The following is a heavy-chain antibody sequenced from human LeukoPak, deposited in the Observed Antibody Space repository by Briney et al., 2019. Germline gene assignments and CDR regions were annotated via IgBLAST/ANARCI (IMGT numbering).Heavy chain of an antibody. V-gene: IGHV3-23*01. Sequence: GVLRLSCAASGFTFSIYAMSWVRQAPGKGLQRVSSITSSGDGTYYADSVKGRFTISRDNSENMLYLQMNSLGVEDTAVYFCAKDRPNYYGSNGHYYRRDGDYWGQGTLVTVSS. CDR1: GFTFSIYA. D-gene: IGHD3-22*01. J-gene: IGHJ4*02. CDR3: AKDRPNYYGSNGHYYRRDGDY. CDR2: ITSSGDGT.